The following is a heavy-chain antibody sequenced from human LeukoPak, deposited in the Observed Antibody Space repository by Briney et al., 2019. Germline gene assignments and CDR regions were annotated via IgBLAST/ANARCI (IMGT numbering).Heavy chain of an antibody. V-gene: IGHV4-39*07. D-gene: IGHD6-19*01. CDR1: GGSISSTSYY. J-gene: IGHJ4*02. CDR3: AREITDIAVAGAATV. CDR2: IYYSGST. Sequence: SETLSLTCTVSGGSISSTSYYWGWIRQPPGKGLEWIGNIYYSGSTYYNPSLKSRDTISVDTPKNQFSLKLSSVTAADTAVYYCAREITDIAVAGAATVWGQGTLVTVSS.